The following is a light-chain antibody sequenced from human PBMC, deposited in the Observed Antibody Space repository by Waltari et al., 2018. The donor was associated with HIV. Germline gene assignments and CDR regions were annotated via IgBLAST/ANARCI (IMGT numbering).Light chain of an antibody. Sequence: EIVLTQSPGTLSLSPEERATLSCRASQSVSSSYLAWYQQKPGPAPRLLIYGASSRATGIPDRFSGSGSGTDFTLTISRLEPEDFAVYYCQQYGSSPWTFGQGTKVEIK. V-gene: IGKV3-20*01. CDR2: GAS. J-gene: IGKJ1*01. CDR1: QSVSSSY. CDR3: QQYGSSPWT.